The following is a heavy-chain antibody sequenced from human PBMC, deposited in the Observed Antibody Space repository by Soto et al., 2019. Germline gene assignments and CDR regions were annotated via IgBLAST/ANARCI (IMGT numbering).Heavy chain of an antibody. Sequence: GAAQKISCEGSGYSLSTYWINSLRQMPGKGLEWMGRIDPSDSYTNYSPSFQGHVTISADKSISTAYLQWSSLKASDTAMYYCARPYYYESTGYFPGPLDMWGQGTMVTVSS. CDR1: GYSLSTYW. V-gene: IGHV5-10-1*01. D-gene: IGHD3-22*01. J-gene: IGHJ3*02. CDR2: IDPSDSYT. CDR3: ARPYYYESTGYFPGPLDM.